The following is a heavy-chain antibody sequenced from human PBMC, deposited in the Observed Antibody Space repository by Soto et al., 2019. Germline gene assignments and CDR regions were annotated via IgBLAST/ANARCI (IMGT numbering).Heavy chain of an antibody. J-gene: IGHJ4*02. CDR1: GYTFTSYA. V-gene: IGHV1-3*01. CDR3: GRAYGGTYQTWDY. CDR2: INAGNGNT. D-gene: IGHD1-26*01. Sequence: ASVKVSCKASGYTFTSYAMHWVRQAPGQRLEWMGWINAGNGNTKYSQKFQGRVTITRDTSASTAYMELSSLRSEDTAVYYCGRAYGGTYQTWDYWGQGTLVTVSS.